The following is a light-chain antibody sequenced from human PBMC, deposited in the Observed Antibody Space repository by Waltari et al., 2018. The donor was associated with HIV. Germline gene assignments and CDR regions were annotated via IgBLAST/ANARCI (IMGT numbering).Light chain of an antibody. CDR2: DCS. Sequence: SPLPHPPPVSGSPGRPFTIPCPEPTSTVGVYTYVSWYQQHPGKAPKLMIYDCSNRPSGVSNRFSGSKSGNTASLTISGLQAEDEADYYCSSYTSSSTWVFGGGTKLTVL. CDR3: SSYTSSSTWV. V-gene: IGLV2-14*03. CDR1: TSTVGVYTY. J-gene: IGLJ3*02.